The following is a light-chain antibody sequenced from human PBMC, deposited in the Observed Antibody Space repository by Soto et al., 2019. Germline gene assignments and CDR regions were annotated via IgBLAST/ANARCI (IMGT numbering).Light chain of an antibody. V-gene: IGKV1-5*01. CDR3: QHYKAFSPWT. CDR2: DAS. J-gene: IGKJ1*01. Sequence: DIQMTQSPSALSASVGDIVTITFRASQNISSWLAWYQQKAGKAPKSLIYDASSLESGVPSRMSGSGSGTEFTLTITNLQPDDSATYYCQHYKAFSPWTFGQGTKVDIK. CDR1: QNISSW.